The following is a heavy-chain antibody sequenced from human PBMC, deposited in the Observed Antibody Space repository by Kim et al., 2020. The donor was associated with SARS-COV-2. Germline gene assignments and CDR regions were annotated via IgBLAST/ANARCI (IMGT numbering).Heavy chain of an antibody. CDR2: ITGSGGST. D-gene: IGHD1-26*01. V-gene: IGHV3-23*01. J-gene: IGHJ4*02. Sequence: GGSLRLSCAASGFTFRSYVMTWVRQAPGKGLEWVSAITGSGGSTYYADSVKGRFTISRDNSKSTLYLQMNSLRAEDTAVYYCAQIPDHQVGATPDNYFDHWGQGTLVTVSS. CDR1: GFTFRSYV. CDR3: AQIPDHQVGATPDNYFDH.